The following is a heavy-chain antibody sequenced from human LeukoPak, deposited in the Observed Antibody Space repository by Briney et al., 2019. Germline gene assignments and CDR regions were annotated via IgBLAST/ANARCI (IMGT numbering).Heavy chain of an antibody. CDR2: IYYSGST. CDR1: GGSISSSSYS. D-gene: IGHD6-13*01. V-gene: IGHV4-39*01. J-gene: IGHJ5*02. CDR3: ARQMAYSSSWYGGPDWFDP. Sequence: PSETLSLTCTVSGGSISSSSYSWGWIRQPPGKGLEWIGSIYYSGSTYYNPSLKSRVTISVDTSKNQFSLKLSSVTAADTAVYYCARQMAYSSSWYGGPDWFDPWGQGTLVTVSS.